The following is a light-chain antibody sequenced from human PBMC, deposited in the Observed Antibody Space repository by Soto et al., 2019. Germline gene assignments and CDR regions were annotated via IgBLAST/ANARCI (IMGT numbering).Light chain of an antibody. CDR1: QSISSR. J-gene: IGKJ1*01. V-gene: IGKV1-5*01. CDR2: DAS. CDR3: QQYGSSPLT. Sequence: DIQMTQSPSTLSASVGDRVTITCRASQSISSRLAWYQQKSGKAPNLLIYDASSLEGGVPSRFSGSASETEFTLTISSLQPDDFATYYCQQYGSSPLTFGQGTKVEIK.